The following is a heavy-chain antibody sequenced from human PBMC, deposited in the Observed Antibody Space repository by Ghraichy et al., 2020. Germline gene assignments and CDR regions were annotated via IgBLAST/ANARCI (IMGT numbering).Heavy chain of an antibody. CDR3: ARDIRDYGLDY. D-gene: IGHD4-17*01. V-gene: IGHV4-4*07. Sequence: SETLSLTCTVSGGSISSYYWSWIRQPAGKGLEWIGHIYTTGTTNYNPSLKSRVTMSVDTSKNQFSLKLSSVTAADTAVYYCARDIRDYGLDYWGQGTLVTVSS. J-gene: IGHJ4*02. CDR1: GGSISSYY. CDR2: IYTTGTT.